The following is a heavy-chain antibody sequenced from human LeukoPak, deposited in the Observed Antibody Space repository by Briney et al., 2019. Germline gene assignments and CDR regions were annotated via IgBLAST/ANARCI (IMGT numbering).Heavy chain of an antibody. CDR1: GFTFSSYS. CDR3: ATSFGPVIAAAGTGAD. Sequence: GGSLRLSCAASGFTFSSYSMNWVRQAPGKGLEWVSSISSSSSYIYYADSVKGRFTISRDNAKNSLYLQMNSLRAEDTAVYYCATSFGPVIAAAGTGADWGQGTLVTVSS. D-gene: IGHD6-13*01. J-gene: IGHJ4*02. CDR2: ISSSSSYI. V-gene: IGHV3-21*01.